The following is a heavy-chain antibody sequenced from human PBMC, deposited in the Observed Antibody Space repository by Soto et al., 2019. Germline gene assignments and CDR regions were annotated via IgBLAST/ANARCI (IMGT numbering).Heavy chain of an antibody. Sequence: SETLSLTCTVSGGSISSYYWSWIRQPPGKGLEWIGYIYYSGSTNYNPSLKSRVTISVDTSKNQFSLKLSSVTAADTAVYYCARLSGGPAKEWVYYYYYMDVWGKGTTVTVSS. V-gene: IGHV4-59*01. CDR3: ARLSGGPAKEWVYYYYYMDV. CDR2: IYYSGST. CDR1: GGSISSYY. J-gene: IGHJ6*03. D-gene: IGHD3-3*01.